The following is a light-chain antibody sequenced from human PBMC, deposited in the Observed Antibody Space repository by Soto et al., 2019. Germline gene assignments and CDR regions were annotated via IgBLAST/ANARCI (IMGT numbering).Light chain of an antibody. CDR1: QSVSSSY. Sequence: EMVLTQSRGTLSLSPGERATLSCRASQSVSSSYLAWYQQKPGQAPRLLISGASSRATGIPDRFSGRGSGTDFTLTISRLEPKDFAVYYCQQYGSSPPVTFGGGTKVEIK. V-gene: IGKV3-20*01. CDR2: GAS. CDR3: QQYGSSPPVT. J-gene: IGKJ4*01.